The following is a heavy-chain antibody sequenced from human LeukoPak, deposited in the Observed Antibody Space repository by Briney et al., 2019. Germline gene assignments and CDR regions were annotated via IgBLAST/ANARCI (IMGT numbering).Heavy chain of an antibody. J-gene: IGHJ3*02. CDR2: ISGSGGIT. CDR3: AKVTYYYDSSGYYVFDAFDI. D-gene: IGHD3-22*01. CDR1: GFTFSSYA. Sequence: GGSLRLSCEASGFTFSSYAMSWVRQAPGKGLEWVSAISGSGGITYYADSVKGRFTISRDNSKHTLYLKMNSLRAEDTAVYYCAKVTYYYDSSGYYVFDAFDIWGQGTMVTVSS. V-gene: IGHV3-23*01.